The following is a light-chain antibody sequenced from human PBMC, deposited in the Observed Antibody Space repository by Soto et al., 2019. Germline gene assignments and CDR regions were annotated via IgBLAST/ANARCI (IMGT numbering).Light chain of an antibody. J-gene: IGKJ5*01. Sequence: EIVLTQSPGTLSLSPGARATLSCRARQSVSSSYLAWYQQKPGQAPRLLIYGASSRATGIPDRFSGSGSGTDFTLTISRLEPEDFAVYYCQQYGSSPRITFGQGTRLEIK. CDR1: QSVSSSY. CDR2: GAS. CDR3: QQYGSSPRIT. V-gene: IGKV3-20*01.